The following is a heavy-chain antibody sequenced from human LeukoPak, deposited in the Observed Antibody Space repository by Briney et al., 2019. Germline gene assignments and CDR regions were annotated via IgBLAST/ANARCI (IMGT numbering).Heavy chain of an antibody. CDR3: ARTAARRFDY. CDR2: ISPTGAST. D-gene: IGHD6-6*01. V-gene: IGHV1-46*01. Sequence: ASVKVSCKASGYTFPRYFMHWVRQAPGQGLEWMGIISPTGASTTYAQKFQGRVTMTRDTSTSTVYMELSSLRSDDTAVYYCARTAARRFDYWGQGTLVTVSS. J-gene: IGHJ4*02. CDR1: GYTFPRYF.